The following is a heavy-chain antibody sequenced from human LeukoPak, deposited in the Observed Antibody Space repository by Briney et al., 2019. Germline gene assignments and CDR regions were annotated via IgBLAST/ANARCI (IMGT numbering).Heavy chain of an antibody. Sequence: GGSLRLSCAASGFTFSSYAMSWVRQAPGKGLKWVSAISGSGGSTYYADSVKGRFTISRDNSKNTLYLQMNSLRAEDTAVYYCAKDLKRWQQLRWFDPWGQGTLVTVSS. CDR3: AKDLKRWQQLRWFDP. CDR2: ISGSGGST. D-gene: IGHD6-13*01. J-gene: IGHJ5*02. V-gene: IGHV3-23*01. CDR1: GFTFSSYA.